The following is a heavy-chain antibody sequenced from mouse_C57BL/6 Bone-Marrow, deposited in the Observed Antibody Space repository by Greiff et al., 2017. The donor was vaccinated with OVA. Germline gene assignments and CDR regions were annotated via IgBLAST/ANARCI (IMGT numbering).Heavy chain of an antibody. D-gene: IGHD1-1*01. J-gene: IGHJ4*01. CDR1: GFNIKDYY. CDR2: IDPEDGDT. Sequence: EVQLQQSGAELVRPGASVKLSCTASGFNIKDYYMHWVKQRPEQGLEWIGRIDPEDGDTEYAPKFQGKATMTADTSSNPAYLQLSSLTSEDTAVYYCTTGITTVVAPAMDYWGQGTSVTVSS. V-gene: IGHV14-1*01. CDR3: TTGITTVVAPAMDY.